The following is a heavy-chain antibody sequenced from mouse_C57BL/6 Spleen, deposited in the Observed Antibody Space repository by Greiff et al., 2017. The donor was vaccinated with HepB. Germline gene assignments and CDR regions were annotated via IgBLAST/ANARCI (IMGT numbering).Heavy chain of an antibody. CDR3: TMWSYAMDY. J-gene: IGHJ4*01. CDR1: GFTFSNYW. V-gene: IGHV6-3*01. CDR2: IRLKSDNYAT. Sequence: EVKVEESGGGLVQPGGSMKLSCVASGFTFSNYWMNWVRQSPEKGLEWVAQIRLKSDNYATHYAESVKGRFTISRDDSKSSVYLQMNNLRAEDTGIYYCTMWSYAMDYWGQGTSVTVSS. D-gene: IGHD1-1*02.